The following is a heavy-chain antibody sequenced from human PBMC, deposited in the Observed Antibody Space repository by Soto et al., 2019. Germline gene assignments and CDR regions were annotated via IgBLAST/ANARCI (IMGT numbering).Heavy chain of an antibody. D-gene: IGHD3-16*01. CDR2: TSYDGTNN. J-gene: IGHJ4*02. Sequence: QVQLVESGGGVDQPGTSLRLSCVGSGFTFRSYVIHWVRQAPGKGLEWVALTSYDGTNNYYGDSVKGRFTISRDNSKNTVDLQMDSLRLEDTSLYYCARWGTTGGLDVWGPGTLVSVSS. CDR1: GFTFRSYV. V-gene: IGHV3-30*19. CDR3: ARWGTTGGLDV.